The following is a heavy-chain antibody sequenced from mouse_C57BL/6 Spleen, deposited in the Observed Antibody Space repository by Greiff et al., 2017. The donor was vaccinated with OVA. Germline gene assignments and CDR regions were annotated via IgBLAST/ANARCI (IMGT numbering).Heavy chain of an antibody. D-gene: IGHD2-4*01. Sequence: VQLQQPGAELVKPGASVKLSCKASGYTFTSYWMRWVKQRPGQGLEWIGMIHPNSGSTNYNEKFKSKATLTVDKSSSTAYMQLSSLTSEDSAVYYCASVYYDYEGDFDYWGQGTTLTVSS. CDR3: ASVYYDYEGDFDY. CDR1: GYTFTSYW. CDR2: IHPNSGST. J-gene: IGHJ2*01. V-gene: IGHV1-64*01.